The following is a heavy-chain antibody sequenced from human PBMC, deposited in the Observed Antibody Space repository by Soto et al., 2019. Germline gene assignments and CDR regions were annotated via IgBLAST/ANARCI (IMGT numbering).Heavy chain of an antibody. D-gene: IGHD3-22*01. Sequence: PGGSQRVWRAAVELMWSTSSRNWVSQAKGRGLEWISYIRRHTSVTAYADSVKGRFTISRDSAKNSLYLQMDSLRAEDTAVYYCAREYYYDSSGYPNAFDMWGQGTMVTVPS. CDR1: ELMWSTSS. J-gene: IGHJ3*02. V-gene: IGHV3-48*01. CDR2: IRRHTSVT. CDR3: AREYYYDSSGYPNAFDM.